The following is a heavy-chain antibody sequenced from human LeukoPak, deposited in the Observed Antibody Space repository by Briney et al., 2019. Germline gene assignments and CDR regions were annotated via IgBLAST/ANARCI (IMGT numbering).Heavy chain of an antibody. CDR2: MNPNSGNT. D-gene: IGHD6-19*01. J-gene: IGHJ4*02. Sequence: GASVKVSCKASGYTFTSYDINWARQATGQGLEWMGWMNPNSGNTGYAQKFQGRVTITTDESTSTAYMELSSLRSEDTAVYYCARYSSGWYYFDYWGQGTLVTVSS. CDR3: ARYSSGWYYFDY. CDR1: GYTFTSYD. V-gene: IGHV1-8*01.